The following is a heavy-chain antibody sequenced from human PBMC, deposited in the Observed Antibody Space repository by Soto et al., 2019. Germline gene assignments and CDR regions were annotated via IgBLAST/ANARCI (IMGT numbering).Heavy chain of an antibody. Sequence: PSETLSLTCAVYGGSFSGHYWSWIRQTPGKGLEWIGEINHGGSTNYNPSLKSRVSISQDTSKNQSSLNLTSVTAADTAVYYCARGIAVTGLGYWGQGTLVTVSS. D-gene: IGHD1-20*01. J-gene: IGHJ4*02. CDR3: ARGIAVTGLGY. V-gene: IGHV4-34*01. CDR2: INHGGST. CDR1: GGSFSGHY.